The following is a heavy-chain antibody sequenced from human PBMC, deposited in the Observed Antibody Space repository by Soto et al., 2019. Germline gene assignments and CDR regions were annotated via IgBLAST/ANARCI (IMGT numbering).Heavy chain of an antibody. CDR1: GGTFSSYA. D-gene: IGHD3-22*01. J-gene: IGHJ6*02. CDR3: ARARGDYYDSSGYGLGMEV. V-gene: IGHV1-69*13. CDR2: IIPIFGTA. Sequence: GASVKVSCKASGGTFSSYAISWVRHAPGQGLEWMGGIIPIFGTANYAQKFQGIVTITADESTSTAYMELSSLRSEDTAVYYCARARGDYYDSSGYGLGMEVWGQGTTVTVSS.